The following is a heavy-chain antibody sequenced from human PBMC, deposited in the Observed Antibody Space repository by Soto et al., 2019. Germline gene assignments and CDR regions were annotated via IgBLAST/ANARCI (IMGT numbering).Heavy chain of an antibody. V-gene: IGHV3-53*04. CDR1: GFTVSSNY. CDR2: FYSGGDP. Sequence: EVRLVESGGGLVQPGGSLRLSCAASGFTVSSNYMSWIRQAPGKGLEWVSVFYSGGDPYYADSVKGRFTISRHSSNNILYLQMNSLRAADTAVYYCARDFTLSHWGQGTLVTVSS. J-gene: IGHJ4*02. D-gene: IGHD3-16*01. CDR3: ARDFTLSH.